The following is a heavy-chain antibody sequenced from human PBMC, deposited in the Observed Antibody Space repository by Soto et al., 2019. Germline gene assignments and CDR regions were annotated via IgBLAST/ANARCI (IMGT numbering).Heavy chain of an antibody. CDR3: AKFTVADDY. J-gene: IGHJ4*02. CDR2: ISGSGGST. Sequence: EVQLLESGGGLVQPGGSLRLSCAASGFTFSSYAMSWVRQAPGKGLEWVSAISGSGGSTYYADSVKGRFTISRDNSKNTLYLKMSRVRAEDTCVYYCAKFTVADDYWGQGTLVSVSS. V-gene: IGHV3-23*01. CDR1: GFTFSSYA. D-gene: IGHD6-19*01.